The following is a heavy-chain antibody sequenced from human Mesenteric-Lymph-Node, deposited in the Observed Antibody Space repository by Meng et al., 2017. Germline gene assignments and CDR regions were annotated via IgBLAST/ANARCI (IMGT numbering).Heavy chain of an antibody. CDR2: LSGGGGSR. J-gene: IGHJ4*02. Sequence: GESLKISCAASGFTFSSSGMSWVRQVPGKGLEWVSALSGGGGSRYYADSVKGRFTISRDNSKNTLYLQMTSLRAEDTAVYYCAKDRYGGNGGGFDNWGQGTLVTVSS. CDR1: GFTFSSSG. V-gene: IGHV3-23*01. D-gene: IGHD4-23*01. CDR3: AKDRYGGNGGGFDN.